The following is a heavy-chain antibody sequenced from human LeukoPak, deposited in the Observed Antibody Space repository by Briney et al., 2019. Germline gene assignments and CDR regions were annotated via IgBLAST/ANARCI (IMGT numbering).Heavy chain of an antibody. CDR2: IYHSGST. D-gene: IGHD3-22*01. CDR1: GYSISSDNY. J-gene: IGHJ4*02. V-gene: IGHV4-38-2*01. Sequence: SEALSLTCAVSGYSISSDNYWVWIRQPPGQGLEWTGGIYHSGSTYYNPSLKSRVTMSVDTSKNQFSLRLSSVTAADTAVYYCARAPRDSSSSNYMRRFDYWGQGTLVTVSS. CDR3: ARAPRDSSSSNYMRRFDY.